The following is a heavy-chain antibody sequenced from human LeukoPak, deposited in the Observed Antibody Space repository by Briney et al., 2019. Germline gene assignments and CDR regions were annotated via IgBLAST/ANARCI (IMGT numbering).Heavy chain of an antibody. V-gene: IGHV3-9*01. CDR1: GFTFDDYA. J-gene: IGHJ5*02. CDR3: AKDKYSSSSGWFDP. Sequence: GGSLRLSCAASGFTFDDYAMHWVRQAPGRGLEWVSGISWNSGSIGYADSVKGRFTISRDNAKNSLYLQMNSLRAEDTALYYCAKDKYSSSSGWFDPWGQGTLLTVSS. D-gene: IGHD6-6*01. CDR2: ISWNSGSI.